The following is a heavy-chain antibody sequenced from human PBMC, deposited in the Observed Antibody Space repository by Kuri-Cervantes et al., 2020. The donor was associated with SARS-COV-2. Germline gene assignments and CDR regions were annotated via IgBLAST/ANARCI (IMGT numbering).Heavy chain of an antibody. CDR2: ISSSSSYI. CDR1: GFTFSSYS. CDR3: ARGWDHYYYYMDV. J-gene: IGHJ6*03. Sequence: GESLKISCAASGFTFSSYSMNWVRQAPGKGLEWVSSISSSSSYIYYADSAKGRFTISRDNAKNSLYLRMNSLRAEDTAVYYCARGWDHYYYYMDVWGKGTTVTVSS. D-gene: IGHD1-26*01. V-gene: IGHV3-21*01.